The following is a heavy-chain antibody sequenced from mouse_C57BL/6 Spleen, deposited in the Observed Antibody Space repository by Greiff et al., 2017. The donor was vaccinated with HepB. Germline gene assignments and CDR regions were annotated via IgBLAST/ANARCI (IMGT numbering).Heavy chain of an antibody. V-gene: IGHV5-15*01. CDR3: ARHQDDYDGGFAY. J-gene: IGHJ3*01. CDR2: ISNLAYSI. D-gene: IGHD2-4*01. CDR1: GFTFSDYG. Sequence: EVKLVESGGGLVQPGGSLKLSCAASGFTFSDYGMAWVRQAPRKGPEWVAFISNLAYSIYYADTVTGRFTISRENAKNTLYLEMSSLRSEDTAMYYCARHQDDYDGGFAYWGQGTLVTVSA.